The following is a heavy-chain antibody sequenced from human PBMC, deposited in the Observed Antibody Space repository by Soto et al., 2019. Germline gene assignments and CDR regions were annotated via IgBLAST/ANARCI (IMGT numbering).Heavy chain of an antibody. CDR2: IYHSGST. D-gene: IGHD2-2*01. CDR1: GGSISSGGYS. J-gene: IGHJ4*02. CDR3: ARGRLVPAVNFDY. Sequence: PSETLSLTCAVSGGSISSGGYSWSWIRQPPGKGLEWIGYIYHSGSTSYNPSLKRRVTISVDTSKNQFSLKVNSVTAADTAVYYCARGRLVPAVNFDYWGLGTLVTVSS. V-gene: IGHV4-30-2*01.